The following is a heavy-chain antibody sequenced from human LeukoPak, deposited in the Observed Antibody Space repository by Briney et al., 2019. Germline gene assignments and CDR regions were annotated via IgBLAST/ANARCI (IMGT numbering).Heavy chain of an antibody. CDR1: GYTFSRYA. CDR2: ISGSGCST. V-gene: IGHV3-23*01. D-gene: IGHD6-13*01. CDR3: AKDSAEYSSSWSYFDY. J-gene: IGHJ4*02. Sequence: PGGSLRLSCAASGYTFSRYAMSWVRRAREKGLEWVSAISGSGCSTYYGDSVKGRFTISRDNSKNTLYLQMNSLRAEDTAVYYCAKDSAEYSSSWSYFDYWGQGTLVTVSS.